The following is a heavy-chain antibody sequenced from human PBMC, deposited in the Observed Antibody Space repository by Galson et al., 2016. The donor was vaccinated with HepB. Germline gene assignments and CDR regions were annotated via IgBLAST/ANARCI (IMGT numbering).Heavy chain of an antibody. CDR2: IYPGDSDT. J-gene: IGHJ6*04. CDR3: ARQSYYHYTMDV. V-gene: IGHV5-51*01. Sequence: QSGAEVKKPGESLKISCKASGYIFINYWIGWVRQMPGKGLEWMGIIYPGDSDTRYSPSFQGQVTISADKSISTAYLQWSSLKASNTAMYYCARQSYYHYTMDVWGKGTTVTVSS. CDR1: GYIFINYW.